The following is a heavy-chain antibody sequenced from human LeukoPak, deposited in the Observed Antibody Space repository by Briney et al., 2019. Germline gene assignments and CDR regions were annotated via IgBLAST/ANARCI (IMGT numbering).Heavy chain of an antibody. J-gene: IGHJ4*02. Sequence: GGSPRLSCEASGFNFSDYYMTWIRQAPGKGLEWLSYISPNSYSTYYTASVRGRFTISRDNSKNSMYLQMNSLRAEDTALYYCARQKRTFDYWGRGTLVTVSS. V-gene: IGHV3-11*01. CDR1: GFNFSDYY. CDR3: ARQKRTFDY. CDR2: ISPNSYST.